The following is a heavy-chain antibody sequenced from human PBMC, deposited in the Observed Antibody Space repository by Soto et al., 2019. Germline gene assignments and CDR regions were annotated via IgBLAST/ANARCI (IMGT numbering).Heavy chain of an antibody. D-gene: IGHD6-19*01. J-gene: IGHJ4*02. CDR1: GYTFTSYD. V-gene: IGHV1-8*01. CDR3: AVGVYSSGWYYFDY. Sequence: ASVKVSCKASGYTFTSYDINWVRQATGQGLEWMGWMNPNSGNTGYAQKFQGRVTMTRNTSISTAYMELSSLRSEDTAVYYCAVGVYSSGWYYFDYWGQGTLVTVSS. CDR2: MNPNSGNT.